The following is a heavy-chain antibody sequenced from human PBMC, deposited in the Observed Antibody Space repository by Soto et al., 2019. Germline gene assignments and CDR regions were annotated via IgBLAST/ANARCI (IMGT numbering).Heavy chain of an antibody. V-gene: IGHV1-8*01. CDR3: ARVWTVRGAIDY. CDR1: GYTFTSYD. J-gene: IGHJ4*02. Sequence: ASVKVSCKASGYTFTSYDINWVRQATGQGLEWMGWMNPNSGNTGYAQKFQGRVTMTRNTSISTAYMELSSLRSEDTAVYYCARVWTVRGAIDYWGQGTLVTVSS. D-gene: IGHD3-10*01. CDR2: MNPNSGNT.